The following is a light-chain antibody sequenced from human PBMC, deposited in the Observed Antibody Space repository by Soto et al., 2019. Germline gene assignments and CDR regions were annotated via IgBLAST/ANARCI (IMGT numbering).Light chain of an antibody. Sequence: QSALTQPPSASGSPGHSVTVSCTGTSSDIGHFDSVSWYQQFPGKAPKLIIYGVNKRPSGVPDRFSGSKSGNTASLTVSGLQAEDEADYYCSSYVGSNYFVVSGGGTKLTVL. J-gene: IGLJ2*01. CDR2: GVN. CDR1: SSDIGHFDS. V-gene: IGLV2-8*01. CDR3: SSYVGSNYFVV.